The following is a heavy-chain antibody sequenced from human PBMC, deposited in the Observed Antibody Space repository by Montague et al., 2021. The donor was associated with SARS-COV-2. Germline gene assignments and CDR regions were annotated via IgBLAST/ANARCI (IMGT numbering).Heavy chain of an antibody. D-gene: IGHD2-8*01. CDR1: GGSFNAYY. J-gene: IGHJ3*01. V-gene: IGHV4-34*01. CDR2: ITHRRNI. CDR3: ARGQVTAFAILMVFPAAGALDS. Sequence: SETLSLTCAVYGGSFNAYYWTWVLQPPRKGLEGIGEITHRRNINYNPSLQNRVTMSVDKSKNQFSLQLTSATAADTATYYYARGQVTAFAILMVFPAAGALDSWGRGTTVTVSS.